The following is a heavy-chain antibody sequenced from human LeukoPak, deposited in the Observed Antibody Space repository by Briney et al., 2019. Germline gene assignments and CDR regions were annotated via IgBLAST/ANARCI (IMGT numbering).Heavy chain of an antibody. V-gene: IGHV1-69*05. J-gene: IGHJ5*02. CDR2: IIPIFGTA. Sequence: GASVKVSCKASGGTFSSYAISWVRQAPGQGLEWMGGIIPIFGTANYAHNLQGRVTMTTDTSTSTAYMELRSLRSDDTAVYYCARDPGSFLSTSGWLNWFDHWGQGTLVTVSS. CDR3: ARDPGSFLSTSGWLNWFDH. D-gene: IGHD6-19*01. CDR1: GGTFSSYA.